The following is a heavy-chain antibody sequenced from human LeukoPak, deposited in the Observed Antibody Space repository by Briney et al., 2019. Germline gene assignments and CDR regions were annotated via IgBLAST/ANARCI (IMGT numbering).Heavy chain of an antibody. CDR1: GYTFTGYY. CDR3: ARLRWELPDY. V-gene: IGHV1-18*04. Sequence: ASVKVSCKASGYTFTGYYMHWVRQAPGQGLEWMGWISAYNGNTNYAQKLQGRVTMTTDTSTSTAYMELRSLRSDDTAVYYCARLRWELPDYWGQGTLVTVSS. CDR2: ISAYNGNT. J-gene: IGHJ4*02. D-gene: IGHD4-23*01.